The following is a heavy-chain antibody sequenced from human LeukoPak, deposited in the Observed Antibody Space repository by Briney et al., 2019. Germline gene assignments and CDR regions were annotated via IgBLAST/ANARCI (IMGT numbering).Heavy chain of an antibody. J-gene: IGHJ4*02. CDR3: ARDTAGSSWSRNDY. CDR2: INPNSGGT. CDR1: GYTFTGYY. V-gene: IGHV1-2*02. Sequence: GASVKVSCKASGYTFTGYYMHWVRQAPGQGLEWMGWINPNSGGTNYAQKFQGRVTMTRDTSISTAYMELSRLRSDDTAVYYCARDTAGSSWSRNDYWGQGTLVTVSS. D-gene: IGHD6-13*01.